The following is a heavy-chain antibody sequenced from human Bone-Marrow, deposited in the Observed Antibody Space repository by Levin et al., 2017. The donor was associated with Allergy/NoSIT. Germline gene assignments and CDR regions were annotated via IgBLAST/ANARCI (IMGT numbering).Heavy chain of an antibody. CDR1: GFNFGTYA. Sequence: PGESLKISCATSGFNFGTYAMNWVRQPPGKGLEWVAGIGNSGGNMYYADSVTGRFSISRDNSKDTVFLQMNNLRVEDTAVYYCVKSGARIAVAGRYYFDSWGQGALVTVAS. J-gene: IGHJ4*02. V-gene: IGHV3-23*01. CDR2: IGNSGGNM. CDR3: VKSGARIAVAGRYYFDS. D-gene: IGHD6-19*01.